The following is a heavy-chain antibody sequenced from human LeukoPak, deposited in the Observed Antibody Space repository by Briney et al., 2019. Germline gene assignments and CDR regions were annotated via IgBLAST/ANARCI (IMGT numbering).Heavy chain of an antibody. CDR3: ARDLDADYYDSSGYYLLGPDNWFDP. CDR2: IKQDGSEK. Sequence: XGSLRLSCAASGFTFSSYAMSWVRQAPGKGLKWVANIKQDGSEKYYVDSVKGRFTISRDNAKNSLYLQMNSLRAEDTAVYYCARDLDADYYDSSGYYLLGPDNWFDPWGQGTLVTVSS. CDR1: GFTFSSYA. D-gene: IGHD3-22*01. J-gene: IGHJ5*02. V-gene: IGHV3-7*03.